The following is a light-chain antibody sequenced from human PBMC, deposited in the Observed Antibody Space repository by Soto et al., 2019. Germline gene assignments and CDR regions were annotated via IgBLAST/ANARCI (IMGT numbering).Light chain of an antibody. CDR2: GAS. CDR1: QSVSID. Sequence: EIVMTQSPATLSVSPGERATLSCRASQSVSIDLAWYQQTPGQAPRLLISGASNGATGIPPKFSGSGSGTEFTLTVDSLQSDDIAVYYCQQYYNWPVTFGGGTKVDIK. CDR3: QQYYNWPVT. J-gene: IGKJ4*01. V-gene: IGKV3-15*01.